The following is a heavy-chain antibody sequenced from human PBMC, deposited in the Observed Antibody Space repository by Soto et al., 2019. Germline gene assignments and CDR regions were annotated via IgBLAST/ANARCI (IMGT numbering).Heavy chain of an antibody. CDR2: ISGGGGST. V-gene: IGHV3-23*01. CDR3: AKCNGDNPTLYAFHI. J-gene: IGHJ3*02. Sequence: GGSLRLSCAASGFTFSSYAMSWVRQAPGKGLEWVSTISGGGGSTYYADSVKGRFAISRDNSKNTLYLQMNSLRAEDTAVYYCAKCNGDNPTLYAFHIWGQGTMVTVSS. CDR1: GFTFSSYA. D-gene: IGHD4-17*01.